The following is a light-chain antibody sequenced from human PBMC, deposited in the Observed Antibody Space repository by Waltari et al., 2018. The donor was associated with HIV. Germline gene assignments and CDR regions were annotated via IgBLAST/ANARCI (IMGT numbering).Light chain of an antibody. CDR1: SSNVGSKP. CDR2: RDY. V-gene: IGLV1-47*01. Sequence: QSVLTQPPSASGTLGQSVTISCPGSSSNVGSKPVYWFQQVSGTAPNLLIYRDYQRRSGIPDRFSGSKSGASASLTISGLRSEDEADYYCVAWDDSLSGYVFGTGTKVSVL. J-gene: IGLJ1*01. CDR3: VAWDDSLSGYV.